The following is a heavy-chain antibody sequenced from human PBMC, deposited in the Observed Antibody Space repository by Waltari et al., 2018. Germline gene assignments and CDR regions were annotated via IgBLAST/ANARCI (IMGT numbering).Heavy chain of an antibody. D-gene: IGHD6-13*01. CDR2: IIPIFGTA. Sequence: QVQLVQSGAEVKKPGSSVKVSCKASGGTFSSYAISWVRQAPGQGLEWMGRIIPIFGTANYAQKFQGRVTITADKSTSTAYMELSSLRSEDTAVYYCAEGTPGIAAAGTYYYYGMDVWGQGTTVTVSS. J-gene: IGHJ6*02. CDR1: GGTFSSYA. V-gene: IGHV1-69*08. CDR3: AEGTPGIAAAGTYYYYGMDV.